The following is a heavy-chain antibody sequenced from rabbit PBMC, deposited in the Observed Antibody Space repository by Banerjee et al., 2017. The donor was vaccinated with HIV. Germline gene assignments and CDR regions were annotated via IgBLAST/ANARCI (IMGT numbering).Heavy chain of an antibody. V-gene: IGHV1S45*01. Sequence: QEQLEESGGDLVKPEGSLTLTCTASGFTISSSYWSCWVRQAPGKGLEWIGCIYTGSGNTYYASWAKGRFAISKTSSTTVTLQMTSLTAADTATYFCARDMTYVSSDWGVFNLWGPGTLVTVS. D-gene: IGHD4-1*01. CDR2: IYTGSGNT. J-gene: IGHJ4*01. CDR3: ARDMTYVSSDWGVFNL. CDR1: GFTISSSYW.